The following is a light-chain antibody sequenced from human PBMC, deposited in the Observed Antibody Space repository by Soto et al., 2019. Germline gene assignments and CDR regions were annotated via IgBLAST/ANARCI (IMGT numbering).Light chain of an antibody. J-gene: IGKJ1*01. CDR2: KAS. CDR1: QTISSW. V-gene: IGKV1-5*03. Sequence: DIQMTQSPSTLSGSVGDRVTITCRASQTISSWLAWYQQKPGKAPKLLIYKASTLKSGVPSRFSGSGSGTEFTLTISSLQPDDFATYYCQHYNSYSEAFGHVTKVELK. CDR3: QHYNSYSEA.